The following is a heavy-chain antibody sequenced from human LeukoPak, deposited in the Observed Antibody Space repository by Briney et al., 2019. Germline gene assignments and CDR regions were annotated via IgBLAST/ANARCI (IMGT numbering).Heavy chain of an antibody. CDR1: GYSFTSYW. CDR2: IYPGDSDT. J-gene: IGHJ6*04. Sequence: GESLKISCKGSGYSFTSYWIGWVRQVPGKGLEWMGIIYPGDSDTRYSPSFQGQVTTSADKSISTAYLQWSSLKASDTATYYCASSYYYGSGSYFHYGMDVWGKGTTVTVSS. V-gene: IGHV5-51*01. D-gene: IGHD3-10*01. CDR3: ASSYYYGSGSYFHYGMDV.